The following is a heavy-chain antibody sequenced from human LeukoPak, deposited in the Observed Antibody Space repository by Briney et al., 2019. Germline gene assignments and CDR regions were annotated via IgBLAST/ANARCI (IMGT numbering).Heavy chain of an antibody. D-gene: IGHD3-22*01. CDR2: IYASGSS. J-gene: IGHJ4*02. CDR3: ARAPYGSTGYYYFDS. CDR1: GDSMSDYY. Sequence: SETLSLTCTFSGDSMSDYYWNWIRQPAGKGLEWIGRIYASGSSNYNPSLESRVTMSADMSRNQFSLKLRSVTAADTAVYYCARAPYGSTGYYYFDSWGQGTLVTVSS. V-gene: IGHV4-4*07.